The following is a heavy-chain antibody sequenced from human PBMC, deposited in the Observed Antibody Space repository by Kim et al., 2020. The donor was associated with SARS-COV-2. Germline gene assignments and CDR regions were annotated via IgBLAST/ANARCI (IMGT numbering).Heavy chain of an antibody. D-gene: IGHD3-16*01. CDR1: GFTFSDYY. Sequence: GGSLRLSCAASGFTFSDYYMSWIRQAPGKGLEWVSYISSSGSTIYYADSVKGRFTISRDNAKNSLYLQMNSLRAEDTAVYYCARVPPPPVSGGFLGDYWGQGTLVTVSS. V-gene: IGHV3-11*01. J-gene: IGHJ4*02. CDR3: ARVPPPPVSGGFLGDY. CDR2: ISSSGSTI.